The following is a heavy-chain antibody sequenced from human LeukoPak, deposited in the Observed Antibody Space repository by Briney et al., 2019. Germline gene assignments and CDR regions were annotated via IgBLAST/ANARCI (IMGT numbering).Heavy chain of an antibody. J-gene: IGHJ4*02. V-gene: IGHV3-21*06. Sequence: GGSLRLSCALSGSTFSGYTLHWVRQAPGRGLEWVSSISGSGSHTYYADSLKGRFIISRDNTENSLYLQMNSLGPEDTAVYYCAGGRWELLRLDHWGQGALVTVSS. CDR3: AGGRWELLRLDH. CDR2: ISGSGSHT. D-gene: IGHD1-26*01. CDR1: GSTFSGYT.